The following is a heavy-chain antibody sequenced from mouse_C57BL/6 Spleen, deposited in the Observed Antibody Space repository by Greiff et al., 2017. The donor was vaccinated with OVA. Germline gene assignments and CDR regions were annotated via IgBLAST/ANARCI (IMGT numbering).Heavy chain of an antibody. CDR2: IHPNSGST. Sequence: QVQLQQPGAELVKPGASVKLSCKASGYTFTSYWMHWVKQRPGQGLEWIGMIHPNSGSTNSNEKFKSKATLTVAKSSSTADMQLSSRTTEDAAVYYCARNPKNYSSPFDYWGQGTTLTVSS. J-gene: IGHJ2*01. D-gene: IGHD1-1*01. V-gene: IGHV1-64*01. CDR3: ARNPKNYSSPFDY. CDR1: GYTFTSYW.